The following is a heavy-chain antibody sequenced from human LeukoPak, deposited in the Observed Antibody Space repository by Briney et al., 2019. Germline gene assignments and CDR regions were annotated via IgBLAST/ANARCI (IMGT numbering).Heavy chain of an antibody. V-gene: IGHV3-11*01. Sequence: GGSLRLSCAASGFTFSDYYMSWIRQAPGKGLEWVSYISSSGNIIYYADSVKGRFSISRDNAKNSLYLQMNSLRAEDTAVYYCARRRYNWNAIDYWGQGTLVTVSS. CDR1: GFTFSDYY. CDR3: ARRRYNWNAIDY. CDR2: ISSSGNII. J-gene: IGHJ4*02. D-gene: IGHD1-20*01.